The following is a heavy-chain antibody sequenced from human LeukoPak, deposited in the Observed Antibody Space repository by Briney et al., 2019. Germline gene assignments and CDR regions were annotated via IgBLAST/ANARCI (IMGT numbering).Heavy chain of an antibody. CDR3: ARTPVWCMLSCFDA. CDR1: GFTFSTYG. V-gene: IGHV3-48*03. CDR2: ISSRGSSI. J-gene: IGHJ5*02. Sequence: PGGSLTLSCAASGFTFSTYGMNWVRQAPGKGLEWVSYISSRGSSIYYADSVKGRFTISRDNAKNSLYLQMNSLRAEDTAAYYCARTPVWCMLSCFDAWGQGTLVSVSS. D-gene: IGHD2-8*02.